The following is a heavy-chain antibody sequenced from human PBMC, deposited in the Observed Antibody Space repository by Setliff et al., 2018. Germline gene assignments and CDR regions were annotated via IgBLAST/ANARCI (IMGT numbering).Heavy chain of an antibody. V-gene: IGHV3-7*03. CDR3: ARQAGAY. D-gene: IGHD6-19*01. CDR1: GFTLSDYW. Sequence: PGGSLRLSCAASGFTLSDYWMSWVRQAPGKGLEWVANIKQDGSEKNYVDSVKGRFTISRDNAKNSLSLQMTSLRAEDTAVYYCARQAGAYWGQGTLVTVSS. CDR2: IKQDGSEK. J-gene: IGHJ4*02.